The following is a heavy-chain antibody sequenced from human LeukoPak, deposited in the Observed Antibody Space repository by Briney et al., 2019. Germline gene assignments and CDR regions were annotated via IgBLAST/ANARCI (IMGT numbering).Heavy chain of an antibody. CDR1: GFTFSSNY. CDR2: ISGSGGST. V-gene: IGHV3-23*01. CDR3: AKDSGSGWYQYGMDV. Sequence: PGGSLRLSCAASGFTFSSNYMSWVRQAPGKGLEWVSGISGSGGSTNYADSVKGRFTISRDNSKNTLYLQMNRLRVEDTAVYYCAKDSGSGWYQYGMDVWGQGTTVTVSS. J-gene: IGHJ6*02. D-gene: IGHD6-19*01.